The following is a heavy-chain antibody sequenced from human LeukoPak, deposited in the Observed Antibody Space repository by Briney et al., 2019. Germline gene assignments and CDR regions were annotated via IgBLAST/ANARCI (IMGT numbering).Heavy chain of an antibody. CDR2: IKSKTDGGTT. Sequence: GGSLRLPCAASGFTFRNASMSWVRQAPGKGLEWVGRIKSKTDGGTTDYAAPVKGRFTISRDDSKNTLYLQMNSLTTEDTAVYFCAHRDTSMVRVDYWGQGTLVTVSS. CDR3: AHRDTSMVRVDY. J-gene: IGHJ4*02. V-gene: IGHV3-15*01. D-gene: IGHD5-18*01. CDR1: GFTFRNAS.